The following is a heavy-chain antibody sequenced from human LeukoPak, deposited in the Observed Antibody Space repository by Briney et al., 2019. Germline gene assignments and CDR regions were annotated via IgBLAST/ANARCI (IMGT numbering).Heavy chain of an antibody. CDR1: GFTFSTYT. V-gene: IGHV3-21*01. CDR2: ISISSYFI. Sequence: PGGSLRLSCAASGFTFSTYTMNWVRQAPGKGLEWVSSISISSYFIYYADSVRGRFTISRDNAKNSLYLQMNSLRAEDTAVYYCARDPYSGSYGNYYYYFMDVWGKGTTVTISS. D-gene: IGHD1-26*01. J-gene: IGHJ6*03. CDR3: ARDPYSGSYGNYYYYFMDV.